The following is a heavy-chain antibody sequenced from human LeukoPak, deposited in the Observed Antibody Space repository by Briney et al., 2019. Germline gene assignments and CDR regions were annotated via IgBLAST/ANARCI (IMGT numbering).Heavy chain of an antibody. CDR2: IYYSGST. J-gene: IGHJ4*02. V-gene: IGHV4-59*08. CDR3: ARQRASGYDFGVFDY. CDR1: GGSTSSYY. Sequence: SETLSLTCTVSGGSTSSYYWSWIRQPPGKGLEWIGYIYYSGSTNYNPSLKSRVTISVDTSKNQFSLKLSSVTAADTAVYYCARQRASGYDFGVFDYWGQGTLVTVSS. D-gene: IGHD5-12*01.